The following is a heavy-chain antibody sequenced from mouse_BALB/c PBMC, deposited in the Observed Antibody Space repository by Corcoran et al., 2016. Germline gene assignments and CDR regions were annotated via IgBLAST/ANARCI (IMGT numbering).Heavy chain of an antibody. J-gene: IGHJ4*01. CDR2: INTYTGEP. V-gene: IGHV9-3-1*01. CDR3: AREPRAMDY. Sequence: QIQWVQSGPELKKPGETVKISCKASGYTFIKSGMNWVKQAPGKGLKWMGWINTYTGEPTYADDFKGRFAFSLETSASTAYLQINNLKNEDTATYFCAREPRAMDYWGQGTSVTVSS. CDR1: GYTFIKSG.